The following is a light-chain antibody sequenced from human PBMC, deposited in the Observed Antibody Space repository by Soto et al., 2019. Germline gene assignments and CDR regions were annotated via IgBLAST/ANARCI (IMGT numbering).Light chain of an antibody. CDR2: DVS. Sequence: QSPPTQPASVSGSPGQSITISCPGTSSDVCGYNYVSWYQHHPGKAPKLMIFDVSKRPSGVSNRFSGSKSGNTASLTISGLQPEDEADYYCSSYTTSNTRQIVFGTGTKVTVL. J-gene: IGLJ1*01. CDR1: SSDVCGYNY. CDR3: SSYTTSNTRQIV. V-gene: IGLV2-14*03.